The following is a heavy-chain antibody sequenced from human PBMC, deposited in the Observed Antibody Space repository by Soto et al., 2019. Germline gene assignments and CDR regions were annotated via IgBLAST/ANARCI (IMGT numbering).Heavy chain of an antibody. CDR1: GFTFSSYR. CDR2: ISYDGSNK. D-gene: IGHD6-13*01. V-gene: IGHV3-30*03. CDR3: AYLSGSPSSRIRASGNAFDI. J-gene: IGHJ3*02. Sequence: GGSLRLSCAASGFTFSSYRMHSVRQAPGKGLEWVAVISYDGSNKYYADSVKGRFTISRDNSKNTLYLQMNSLRAEDTAVYYCAYLSGSPSSRIRASGNAFDIWGQGTMVTVSS.